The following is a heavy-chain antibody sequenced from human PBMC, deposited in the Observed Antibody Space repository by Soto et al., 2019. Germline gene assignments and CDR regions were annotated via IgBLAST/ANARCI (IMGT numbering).Heavy chain of an antibody. V-gene: IGHV4-4*02. Sequence: QVHLRESGPRLVKPSGTLSLTCAVSGISVSSTQWWTWVRQAPGKGLEWLGEIYHIGSTRYNPSLKSRVNMSVDKSNNHFSLNLRSESAADTAVYYCASKPYNWNTWMNYWGPGILVTVSS. J-gene: IGHJ4*02. CDR2: IYHIGST. CDR3: ASKPYNWNTWMNY. D-gene: IGHD1-20*01. CDR1: GISVSSTQW.